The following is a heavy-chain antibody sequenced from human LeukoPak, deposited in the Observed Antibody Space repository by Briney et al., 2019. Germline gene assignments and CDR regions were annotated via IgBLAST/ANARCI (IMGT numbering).Heavy chain of an antibody. D-gene: IGHD4-17*01. CDR1: GFTFSGYA. Sequence: GGSLRLSCAASGFTFSGYAMSWVRQAPGKGLEWVSAISGSGGSTYYADSVKGRFTISRDNSKNTLYLQMNSLRAEDTAVYYCAKTDYGDTYYFDYWGQGTLVTVSS. CDR3: AKTDYGDTYYFDY. CDR2: ISGSGGST. J-gene: IGHJ4*02. V-gene: IGHV3-23*01.